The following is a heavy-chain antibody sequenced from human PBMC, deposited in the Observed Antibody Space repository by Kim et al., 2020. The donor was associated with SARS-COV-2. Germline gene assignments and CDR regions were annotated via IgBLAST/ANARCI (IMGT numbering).Heavy chain of an antibody. CDR1: GFTFSSYG. V-gene: IGHV3-33*01. CDR2: IWYDGSNK. Sequence: GGSLRLSCAASGFTFSSYGMHWVRQAPGKGLEWVAVIWYDGSNKYYADSVKGRFTISRDNSKNTLYLQMNSLRAEDTAVYYCARDSVSYYYDSSGYYLDYWGQGTLVTVSS. J-gene: IGHJ4*02. D-gene: IGHD3-22*01. CDR3: ARDSVSYYYDSSGYYLDY.